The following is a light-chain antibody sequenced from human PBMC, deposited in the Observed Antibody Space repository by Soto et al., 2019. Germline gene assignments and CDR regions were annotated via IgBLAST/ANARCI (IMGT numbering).Light chain of an antibody. V-gene: IGLV2-11*01. CDR2: EVS. CDR1: SSDVGGYNH. Sequence: QSALTQPRSVSGSPGQSVTISCPGTSSDVGGYNHVSWYQQHPGKAPKLMIYEVSKRPSGVSNRFSGSKSGNTASLTISGLQAEDEADYYCCSYAGSSYVFGTGTKVTVL. J-gene: IGLJ1*01. CDR3: CSYAGSSYV.